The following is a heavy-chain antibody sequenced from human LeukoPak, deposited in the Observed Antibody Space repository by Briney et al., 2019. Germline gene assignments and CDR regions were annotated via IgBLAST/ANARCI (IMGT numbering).Heavy chain of an antibody. CDR1: GGSISSGSYY. CDR2: IYTSGST. Sequence: SETLSLTCTVSGGSISSGSYYWSWIRQPAGKGLEWIGRIYTSGSTNYNPSLKSRVTISVDTSKNQFSLKLSSVTAADTAVYYCASEPSIAARNYYYYYMDVWGKGTTVTASS. D-gene: IGHD6-6*01. J-gene: IGHJ6*03. CDR3: ASEPSIAARNYYYYYMDV. V-gene: IGHV4-61*02.